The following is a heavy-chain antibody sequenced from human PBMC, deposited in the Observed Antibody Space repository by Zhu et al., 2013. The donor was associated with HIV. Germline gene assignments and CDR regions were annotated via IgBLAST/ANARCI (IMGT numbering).Heavy chain of an antibody. CDR2: IIPNSGGT. V-gene: IGHV1-2*02. D-gene: IGHD2-2*01. CDR3: ARDLGYQLLFDYYSYMDV. CDR1: GYSFTDYY. Sequence: QVQLVQSGAEVKKPGASVRVSCRTSGYSFTDYYMHWVRQAPGQGLEWMGWIIPNSGGTHYAQNFQGRVTMTRDTSISTAYMEVSSLTSDDTAVYYCARDLGYQLLFDYYSYMDVWGKGTTVTVS. J-gene: IGHJ6*03.